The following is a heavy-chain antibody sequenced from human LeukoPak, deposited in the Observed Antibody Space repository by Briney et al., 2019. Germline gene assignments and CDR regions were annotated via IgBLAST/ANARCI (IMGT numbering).Heavy chain of an antibody. Sequence: PGGSLRLSCAASGFTFSSYSMYRVRQAPGKGLEWVAVISYDGSNKYYADSVKGRFTISRDNSKNTLYLQMNSLRAEDTAVYYCAKILPDTVTADYWGQGTLVTVSS. J-gene: IGHJ4*02. CDR3: AKILPDTVTADY. V-gene: IGHV3-30*18. CDR1: GFTFSSYS. D-gene: IGHD4-11*01. CDR2: ISYDGSNK.